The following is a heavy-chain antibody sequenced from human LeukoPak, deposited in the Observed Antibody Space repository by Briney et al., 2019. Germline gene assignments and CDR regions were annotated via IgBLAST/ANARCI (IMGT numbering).Heavy chain of an antibody. CDR2: ISYDGNNK. V-gene: IGHV3-30-3*01. CDR3: ARSFSSSWSCFDY. J-gene: IGHJ4*02. Sequence: GGSLRLSCAASGFTFSSYAMHWVRQAPGKGLEWVAVISYDGNNKYYADSVKGRLTISRDNSKNTLYLRMNSLRTEDTAVYYCARSFSSSWSCFDYWGQGTLVTVSS. CDR1: GFTFSSYA. D-gene: IGHD6-13*01.